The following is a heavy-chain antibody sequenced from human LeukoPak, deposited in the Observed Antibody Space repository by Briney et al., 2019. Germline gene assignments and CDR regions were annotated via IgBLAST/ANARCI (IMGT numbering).Heavy chain of an antibody. CDR2: MNPNTGNT. J-gene: IGHJ5*02. CDR3: ARGRYCNGATCNSRWFDP. V-gene: IGHV1-8*01. Sequence: ASVKVSCKASGNTFINYDINWVRQATGQGLEWMGWMNPNTGNTGFAQKFQGRVTMTRNTSISTAYMELSSLRSEDTAVYYCARGRYCNGATCNSRWFDPWGQGTLVTVSS. D-gene: IGHD2-15*01. CDR1: GNTFINYD.